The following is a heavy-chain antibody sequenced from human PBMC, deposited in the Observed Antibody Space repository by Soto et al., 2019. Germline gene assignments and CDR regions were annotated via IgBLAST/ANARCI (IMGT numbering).Heavy chain of an antibody. CDR2: IIPIFGTA. D-gene: IGHD3-16*02. CDR3: ARGAVSRSYFDY. J-gene: IGHJ4*02. CDR1: GGTFSSYA. V-gene: IGHV1-69*13. Sequence: SVKVSCKASGGTFSSYAISWVRQAPGQGLEWMGGIIPIFGTANYAQKFQGRVTITADESTSTAYMELSSLRSEDTAVYYCARGAVSRSYFDYWGQGTLVTVSS.